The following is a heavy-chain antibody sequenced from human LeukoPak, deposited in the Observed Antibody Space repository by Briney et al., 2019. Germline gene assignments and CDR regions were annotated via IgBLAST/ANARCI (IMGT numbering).Heavy chain of an antibody. Sequence: QPGGSLRLSCADSGFTFSSYAMSWVRQAPGKGLEWGSALSGSGGSTYYADSVKGRFTISRDNSKNTLYLQMNSLRAEDTAVYYCAKDSFPFIPAAENWFDPWGQGSLVIVSS. CDR1: GFTFSSYA. CDR2: LSGSGGST. D-gene: IGHD2-2*01. CDR3: AKDSFPFIPAAENWFDP. V-gene: IGHV3-23*01. J-gene: IGHJ5*02.